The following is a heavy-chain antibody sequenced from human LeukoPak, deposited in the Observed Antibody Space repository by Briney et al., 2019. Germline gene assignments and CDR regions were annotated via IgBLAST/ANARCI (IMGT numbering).Heavy chain of an antibody. CDR3: VSNSSSSPWFDP. D-gene: IGHD6-6*01. V-gene: IGHV4-39*02. Sequence: SETLSLACTVSGGSITSYTQYWGWIRQPPGKGLEWIATVYYTGGTYYNPSLKSRVTISIDTSRNHFSLKLTSVIAADTAMYYCVSNSSSSPWFDPWGQGTLVTVSS. CDR2: VYYTGGT. J-gene: IGHJ5*02. CDR1: GGSITSYTQY.